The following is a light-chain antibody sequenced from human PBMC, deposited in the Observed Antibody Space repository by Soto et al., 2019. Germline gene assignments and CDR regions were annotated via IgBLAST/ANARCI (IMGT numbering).Light chain of an antibody. Sequence: EILITQSPATLSVSPGERATLSCRASQSVSSDLAWYQQKHGQTPRILIYGASTRDPGIPARFSGSGSGTECTLPISRLQSDDFDVYYCQQFKNWPWTFGQGTKVDI. V-gene: IGKV3-15*01. CDR1: QSVSSD. J-gene: IGKJ1*01. CDR2: GAS. CDR3: QQFKNWPWT.